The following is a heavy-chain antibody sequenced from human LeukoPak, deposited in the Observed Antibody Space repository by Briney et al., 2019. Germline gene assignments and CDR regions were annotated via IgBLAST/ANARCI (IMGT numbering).Heavy chain of an antibody. CDR3: AKHDPEPRPPDY. CDR1: GGSISSSSYY. D-gene: IGHD1-14*01. Sequence: PSETLSLTCTVSGGSISSSSYYWGWIRQPPGKGLEWIGSIYYSGSTYYNPSLKSRVTISVDTSKNQFSLKLSSVTAADTAVYYCAKHDPEPRPPDYWGQGTLVTVSS. CDR2: IYYSGST. V-gene: IGHV4-39*01. J-gene: IGHJ4*02.